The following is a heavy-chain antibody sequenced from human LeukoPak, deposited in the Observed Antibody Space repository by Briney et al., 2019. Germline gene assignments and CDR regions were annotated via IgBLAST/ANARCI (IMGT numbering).Heavy chain of an antibody. CDR3: ARGVSGY. CDR2: IYYSGST. D-gene: IGHD1-14*01. J-gene: IGHJ4*02. V-gene: IGHV4-34*01. CDR1: GGSFSGYY. Sequence: PSETLSLTCAVYGGSFSGYYWSCIRQPPGKGLEWIGSIYYSGSTYYNPSLKSRVTISVDTSKNQFSLKLSSVTAADTAVYYCARGVSGYWGQGTLVTVSS.